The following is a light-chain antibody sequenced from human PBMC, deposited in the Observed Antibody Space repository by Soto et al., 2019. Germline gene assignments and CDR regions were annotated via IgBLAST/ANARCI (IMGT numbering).Light chain of an antibody. CDR1: QDIKVW. CDR3: QQGQDFPLT. CDR2: RAS. V-gene: IGKV1-12*01. Sequence: DIQMTQSPSSVSAFVGDRVTITCRASQDIKVWLAWYQEKPGLAPNLLIYRASSLLGGVPSRFSGSGSATHFTLTISSLQPEDVGTYYCQQGQDFPLTFGGGTKVDIK. J-gene: IGKJ4*01.